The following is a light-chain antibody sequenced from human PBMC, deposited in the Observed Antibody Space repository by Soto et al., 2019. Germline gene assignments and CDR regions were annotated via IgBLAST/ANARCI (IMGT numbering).Light chain of an antibody. CDR2: AAS. CDR3: QKYDSAPWS. Sequence: DIQMTQSPSSLSASVRDRVTITCRASQGISNYLAWYQQKPGKVPKLLIYAASTLQSGVPSRFSGSGSGKDFTVTISRLQAEDVATYYCQKYDSAPWSFGQGTKVEIK. J-gene: IGKJ1*01. V-gene: IGKV1-27*01. CDR1: QGISNY.